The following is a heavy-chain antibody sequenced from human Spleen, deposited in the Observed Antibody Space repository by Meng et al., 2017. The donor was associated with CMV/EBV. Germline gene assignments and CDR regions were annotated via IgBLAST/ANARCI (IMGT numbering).Heavy chain of an antibody. Sequence: LSLTCAASGFTFSRYWMSWVRQAPGKGLEWVANINQDGSVKHYVVSVKGRFTISRDNAKKSLYLQMNSLRVEDTAVFYCARGDDGVVVVVVTPVYYYGMDVWGQGTTVTVSS. CDR1: GFTFSRYW. D-gene: IGHD2-15*01. CDR2: INQDGSVK. CDR3: ARGDDGVVVVVVTPVYYYGMDV. V-gene: IGHV3-7*01. J-gene: IGHJ6*02.